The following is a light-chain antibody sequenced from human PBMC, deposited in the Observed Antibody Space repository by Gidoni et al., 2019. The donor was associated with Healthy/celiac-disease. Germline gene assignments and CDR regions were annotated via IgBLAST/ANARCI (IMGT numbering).Light chain of an antibody. CDR1: QSVSSY. J-gene: IGKJ4*01. CDR2: DAS. V-gene: IGKV3-11*01. Sequence: EIVLTQSPATLSLSPGERATLSCRASQSVSSYLAWYQQKPGQAPRLLIYDASSGSGTDFTLTISSLEPEDFAVYYCQQRSNLLTFGGGTKVEIK. CDR3: QQRSNLLT.